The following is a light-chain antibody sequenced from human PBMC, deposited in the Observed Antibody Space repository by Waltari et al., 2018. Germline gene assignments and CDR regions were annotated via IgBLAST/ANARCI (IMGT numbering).Light chain of an antibody. CDR2: EIS. V-gene: IGLV2-23*02. J-gene: IGLJ1*01. Sequence: QSALTQPASVSGSPGQSITISCTAVNSNVDILHLVSWYQHHPGRNPRLLIYEISQLPSGISNRFSGSKAGNTASLTISGLQPEDEADYFCCSFAGYGIDVFGSGTQVSVL. CDR3: CSFAGYGIDV. CDR1: NSNVDILHL.